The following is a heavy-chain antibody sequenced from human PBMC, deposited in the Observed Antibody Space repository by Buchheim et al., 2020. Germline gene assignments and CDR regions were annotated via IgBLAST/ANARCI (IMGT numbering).Heavy chain of an antibody. Sequence: EVQLVESGGGLVQPGGSLRLSCAASGFTFSSYSMNWVRQAPGKGLEWVSYISSSSSTIYYADSVKGRFTIYRDNAKNSLYLQMNSLRAEDTAVYYCARDSEDSGSYRSSYYYYGMDVWGQGTT. CDR2: ISSSSSTI. D-gene: IGHD1-26*01. J-gene: IGHJ6*02. CDR3: ARDSEDSGSYRSSYYYYGMDV. V-gene: IGHV3-48*04. CDR1: GFTFSSYS.